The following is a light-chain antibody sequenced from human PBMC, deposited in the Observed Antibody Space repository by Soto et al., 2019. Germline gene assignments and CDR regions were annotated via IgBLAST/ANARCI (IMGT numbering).Light chain of an antibody. J-gene: IGKJ5*01. CDR3: QQYHDWPIT. V-gene: IGKV3-15*01. Sequence: EIVRTQSPATLAVSAGGGATLSCRASQSVSTHLAWYQQIPGQAPRLLIYGTSTRAAGIPARFSGRGSGTEFTFTISSLQSEDFAVYHCQQYHDWPITFGQGTRLEIK. CDR2: GTS. CDR1: QSVSTH.